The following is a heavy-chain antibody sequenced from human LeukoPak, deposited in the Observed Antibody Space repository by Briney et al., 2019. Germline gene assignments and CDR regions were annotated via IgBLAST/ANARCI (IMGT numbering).Heavy chain of an antibody. CDR2: IKQDGSEK. CDR3: ARDRYYGSGSAWYYYYGMDV. D-gene: IGHD3-10*01. V-gene: IGHV3-7*01. Sequence: HPGGSLRLSCAASGFTFSSYWMSWVRQAPGKGLEWVANIKQDGSEKYYVDSVKGRFTISRDNAKNSLYLQMNSLRAEDTAVYYCARDRYYGSGSAWYYYYGMDVWGQGTTVTVSS. J-gene: IGHJ6*02. CDR1: GFTFSSYW.